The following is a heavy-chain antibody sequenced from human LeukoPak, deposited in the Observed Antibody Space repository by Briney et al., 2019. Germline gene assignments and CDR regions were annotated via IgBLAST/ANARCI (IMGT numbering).Heavy chain of an antibody. D-gene: IGHD3-22*01. J-gene: IGHJ4*02. CDR1: GYTFTDYY. CDR2: INPNSGGT. V-gene: IGHV1-2*02. CDR3: ARASYYYDSSGYPGYYFDY. Sequence: ASVKVSCKASGYTFTDYYMHWVRQASGPGLEWMGWINPNSGGTNYAQKFQGRVTMTRDTSISTAYMELSRLRSDDTAVYYCARASYYYDSSGYPGYYFDYWGQGTLVTVSS.